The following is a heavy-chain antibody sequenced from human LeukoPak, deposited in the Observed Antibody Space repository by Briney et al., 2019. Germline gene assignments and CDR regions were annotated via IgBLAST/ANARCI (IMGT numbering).Heavy chain of an antibody. CDR2: ISRSGTTI. CDR3: ARDFPGVDDAFDI. CDR1: GFTFSSYE. J-gene: IGHJ3*02. D-gene: IGHD3-10*01. Sequence: GGSLRLSCAASGFTFSSYEMNWVRQAPGRGLEWVSFISRSGTTIYYADSVKGRFTISRDNAKNSLYLQMNSLRAEDTAVYYCARDFPGVDDAFDIWGQGTMVTVSS. V-gene: IGHV3-48*03.